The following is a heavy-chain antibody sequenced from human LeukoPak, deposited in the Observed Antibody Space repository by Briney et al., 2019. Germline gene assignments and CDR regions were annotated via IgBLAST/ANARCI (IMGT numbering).Heavy chain of an antibody. Sequence: SGPTLVTPTQTLTLTCTFSGFSLSTSGMCVSWIRQPPGKALEWLARIDWDDDKYYSTSLKTRLTISKDTSKNQVVLTMTNMDPVDTATYYCARVRVRYCSSTSCYAGGPFGMDVWGQGTTVTVSS. CDR3: ARVRVRYCSSTSCYAGGPFGMDV. J-gene: IGHJ6*02. CDR1: GFSLSTSGMC. V-gene: IGHV2-70*11. CDR2: IDWDDDK. D-gene: IGHD2-2*01.